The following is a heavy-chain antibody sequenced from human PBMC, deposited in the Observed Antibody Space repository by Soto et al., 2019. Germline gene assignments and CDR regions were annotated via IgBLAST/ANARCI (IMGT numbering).Heavy chain of an antibody. Sequence: GSLRLSCAASGFTFISYAMIFFRQAPGKGLEWVSAISGSGGSTYYADSVKGRFTISRDNSKNTLYLQMNSLRAEDTAVYYCAKDRSRDGYNLDWGQGTLVTVSS. CDR3: AKDRSRDGYNLD. V-gene: IGHV3-23*01. D-gene: IGHD5-12*01. J-gene: IGHJ4*02. CDR1: GFTFISYA. CDR2: ISGSGGST.